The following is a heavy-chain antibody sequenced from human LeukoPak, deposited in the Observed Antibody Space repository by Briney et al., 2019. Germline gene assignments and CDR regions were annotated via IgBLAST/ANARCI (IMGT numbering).Heavy chain of an antibody. J-gene: IGHJ6*03. V-gene: IGHV3-21*01. CDR3: ARVRSGSHWRGKYYYYHYMDV. D-gene: IGHD1-26*01. CDR1: GFTFSSYS. CDR2: ISSSSSYI. Sequence: SGGSLRLSCAASGFTFSSYSMNWVRQAPGKGLEWVSSISSSSSYIYYADSVKGRFTISRDNAKNSLYLQMNSLRAEDTAVYYCARVRSGSHWRGKYYYYHYMDVWGKGTTVTVSS.